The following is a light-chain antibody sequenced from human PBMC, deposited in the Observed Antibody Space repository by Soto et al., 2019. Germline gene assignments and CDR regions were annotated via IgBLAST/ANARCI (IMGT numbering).Light chain of an antibody. CDR3: ATWDDSLRGVV. Sequence: QSVLTQPPSASGTPGQRVTISCFGRSSNIGNNYVYWYQHLPGTAPKLIIYGNNMRPSGVPDRLSGSKSGTSASLAISGLRSEDEADYYCATWDDSLRGVVFGGGTKLTVL. CDR1: SSNIGNNY. V-gene: IGLV1-47*02. CDR2: GNN. J-gene: IGLJ2*01.